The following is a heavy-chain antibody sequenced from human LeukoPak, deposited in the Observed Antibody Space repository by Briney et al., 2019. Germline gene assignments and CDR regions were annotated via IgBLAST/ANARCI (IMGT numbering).Heavy chain of an antibody. CDR1: GFTFSSYW. CDR2: IKQDGSEI. J-gene: IGHJ3*02. D-gene: IGHD3-16*01. Sequence: PGGSLRLSCAASGFTFSSYWMTWVRQAPGKGLEWVANIKQDGSEIYYVDSVKGRFTISRDNAQNSLYLQMNSLRAEDTAVYYFAGRGSAFDIWGQGTMATVSS. CDR3: AGRGSAFDI. V-gene: IGHV3-7*01.